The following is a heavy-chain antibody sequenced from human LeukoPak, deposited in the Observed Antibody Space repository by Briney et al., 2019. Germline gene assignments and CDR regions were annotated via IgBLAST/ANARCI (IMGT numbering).Heavy chain of an antibody. D-gene: IGHD6-6*01. Sequence: SETLSLTCSVSGGSISNYYWSWIRQPPGKGLEYIGYSYYSGSTDYNPSLKSRVTISVDTSKNQFSLMLTSVTAADPAVYYCARQSISSRRAFDIWGQGTMVTVSS. CDR1: GGSISNYY. V-gene: IGHV4-59*08. CDR2: SYYSGST. CDR3: ARQSISSRRAFDI. J-gene: IGHJ3*02.